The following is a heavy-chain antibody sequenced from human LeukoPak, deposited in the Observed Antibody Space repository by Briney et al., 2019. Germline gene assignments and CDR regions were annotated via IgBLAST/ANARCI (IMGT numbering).Heavy chain of an antibody. CDR2: ISGSGGST. D-gene: IGHD4-23*01. V-gene: IGHV3-23*01. Sequence: GGSLRLSCAASGFTFSDHAMSWVRQAPGKGLEWVSVISGSGGSTYYAGSVKGRFTISRDNSKNALYLQMNSLRAEDTAVYYCAKGTTTLVVTKIDYWGQGTLVTVSS. CDR3: AKGTTTLVVTKIDY. CDR1: GFTFSDHA. J-gene: IGHJ4*02.